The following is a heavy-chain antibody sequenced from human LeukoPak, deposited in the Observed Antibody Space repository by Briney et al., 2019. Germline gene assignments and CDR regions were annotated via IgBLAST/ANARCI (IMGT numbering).Heavy chain of an antibody. D-gene: IGHD1-1*01. Sequence: ASVKVSCKAAGYTFTSYYMHWVRQAPGQGLEWMGIINPSGGSTSYAQKFQGRVTMTRDTSTSTVYMELSSLRSEDTAVYYCARVCLDLRFDYWGQGTLVTVSS. J-gene: IGHJ4*02. CDR2: INPSGGST. V-gene: IGHV1-46*01. CDR1: GYTFTSYY. CDR3: ARVCLDLRFDY.